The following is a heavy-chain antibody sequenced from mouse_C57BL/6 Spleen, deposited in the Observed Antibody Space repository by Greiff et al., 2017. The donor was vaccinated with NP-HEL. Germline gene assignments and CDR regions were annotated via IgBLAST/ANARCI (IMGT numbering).Heavy chain of an antibody. V-gene: IGHV1-80*01. Sequence: QLQQSGAELVKPGASVKISCKASGYAFSSYWMNWVKQRPGKGLEWIGQIYPGDGDTNYNGKFKGKATLTADKSSSTAYMQLSSLTSEDSAVYFCARQIYYGNLDYWGQGTTLTVSS. CDR1: GYAFSSYW. D-gene: IGHD2-1*01. J-gene: IGHJ2*01. CDR3: ARQIYYGNLDY. CDR2: IYPGDGDT.